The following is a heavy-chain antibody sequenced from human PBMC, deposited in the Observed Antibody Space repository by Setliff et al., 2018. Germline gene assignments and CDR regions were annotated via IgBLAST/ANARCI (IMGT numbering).Heavy chain of an antibody. D-gene: IGHD3-22*01. V-gene: IGHV3-23*01. CDR2: ISGSGSSS. CDR3: ARLALTGYDSSGYYYALDYYYYMDV. J-gene: IGHJ6*03. Sequence: GGSLRLSCAASGFTFSTFAMSWVRQAPGKGLEWVSHISGSGSSSSYADSVKGRFTISRDNANHTLYLQMNSLRADDTAVYYCARLALTGYDSSGYYYALDYYYYMDVWGKGTTVTVSS. CDR1: GFTFSTFA.